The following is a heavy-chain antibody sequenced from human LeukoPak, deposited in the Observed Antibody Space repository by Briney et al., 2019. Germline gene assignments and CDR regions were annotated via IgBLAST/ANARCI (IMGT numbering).Heavy chain of an antibody. Sequence: PGGSLRLSCVTSGFSFSSYWMHWVRQAPGKGMVWVSDINPDGTNTNYADSVKGRFTMSRDNAKNTLYLQMNGLTADDTAGYYCVTAGHYFMDVWGKGTTVTVSS. CDR1: GFSFSSYW. CDR2: INPDGTNT. CDR3: VTAGHYFMDV. J-gene: IGHJ6*03. V-gene: IGHV3-74*01.